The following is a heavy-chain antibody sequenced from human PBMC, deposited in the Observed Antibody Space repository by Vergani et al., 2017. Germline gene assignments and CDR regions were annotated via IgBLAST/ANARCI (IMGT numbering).Heavy chain of an antibody. Sequence: QVQLQESGPGLVKPSETLSLTCAVYGGSFSGYYWSWIRQPPGKGLEWIGEINHSGSTNYNPSLKSRVTISVDTSKNQFSLKLSSVTAADTAVYYCASHAGPKDFWGQGTMVTVSS. CDR2: INHSGST. CDR3: ASHAGPKDF. CDR1: GGSFSGYY. V-gene: IGHV4-34*01. J-gene: IGHJ3*01.